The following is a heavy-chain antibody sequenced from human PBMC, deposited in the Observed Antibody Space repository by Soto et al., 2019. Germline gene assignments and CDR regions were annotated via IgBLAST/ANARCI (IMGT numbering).Heavy chain of an antibody. CDR2: ISYDGSNK. D-gene: IGHD2-15*01. V-gene: IGHV3-30*18. J-gene: IGHJ4*02. Sequence: GGSLRLSCAASGFTFSSYGMHWVRQAPGKGLEWVAVISYDGSNKYYADSVKGRFTISRDNSKNTLYLQMNSLRAEDTAVYYCAKDLWVVVAATPLDYWGQGTLVTVSS. CDR1: GFTFSSYG. CDR3: AKDLWVVVAATPLDY.